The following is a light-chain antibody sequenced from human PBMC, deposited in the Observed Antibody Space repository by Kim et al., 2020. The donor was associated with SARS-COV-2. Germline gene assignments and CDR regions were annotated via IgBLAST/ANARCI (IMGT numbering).Light chain of an antibody. CDR1: QSVLYSSNNKNY. J-gene: IGKJ2*01. V-gene: IGKV4-1*01. CDR3: QQYFNTPYT. Sequence: DIVMTQSPDSLAVSLGERATINCQSSQSVLYSSNNKNYLAWYQQKPGQPPKLLISWASTRESGVPDRFSGSGSGTDFTLTISSLQAEDVAVYYCQQYFNTPYTFGQGTKLEI. CDR2: WAS.